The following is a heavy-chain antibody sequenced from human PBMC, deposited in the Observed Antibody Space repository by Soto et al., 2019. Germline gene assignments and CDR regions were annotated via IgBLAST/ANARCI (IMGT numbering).Heavy chain of an antibody. CDR1: GGTFSGYA. D-gene: IGHD1-20*01. V-gene: IGHV1-69*01. J-gene: IGHJ1*01. CDR2: IIPLLGIT. Sequence: QAHLMQSGAEVKKPGSSVKVSCKASGGTFSGYAISWVRQAPGQGLEWMGGIIPLLGITNYAQKFQGRITIAADESTDTAYMDLRSLRSEDTAVYYCARDPRSITGTTSSEDFQHWGQGTLVSVSS. CDR3: ARDPRSITGTTSSEDFQH.